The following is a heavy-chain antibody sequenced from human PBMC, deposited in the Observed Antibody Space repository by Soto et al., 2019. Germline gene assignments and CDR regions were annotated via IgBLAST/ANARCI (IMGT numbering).Heavy chain of an antibody. CDR1: GYTFTGYY. CDR2: INPNSGGT. V-gene: IGHV1-2*02. D-gene: IGHD3-22*01. Sequence: ASVKVSCKASGYTFTGYYMHRVRQAPGQGLEWMGWINPNSGGTNYAQKFQGRVTMTRDTSISTAYMELSRLRSDDTAVYYCARHSSGYYYRFDYWGQGTLVTVSS. CDR3: ARHSSGYYYRFDY. J-gene: IGHJ4*02.